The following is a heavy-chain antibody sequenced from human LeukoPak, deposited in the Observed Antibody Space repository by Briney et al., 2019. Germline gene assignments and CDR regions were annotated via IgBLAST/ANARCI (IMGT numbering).Heavy chain of an antibody. V-gene: IGHV3-66*01. Sequence: GGSLRLSCAASGFTVSSNYMSWLRQAPGKGLEWVSVIYSGGSTYYADSVKGRFTISRGNSKNTLYLQMNSLRAEDTAVYYCARDFWSSGWYFWFDPWDQGTLVTVSS. D-gene: IGHD6-19*01. CDR3: ARDFWSSGWYFWFDP. J-gene: IGHJ5*02. CDR1: GFTVSSNY. CDR2: IYSGGST.